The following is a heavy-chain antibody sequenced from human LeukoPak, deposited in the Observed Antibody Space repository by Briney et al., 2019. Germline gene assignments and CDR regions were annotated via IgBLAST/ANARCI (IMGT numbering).Heavy chain of an antibody. V-gene: IGHV4-59*01. CDR1: GGSISSYY. D-gene: IGHD6-13*01. CDR2: IYYSGST. Sequence: SETLSLTCTVSGGSISSYYWSWIRQPPGKGLEWIGYIYYSGSTNYNPSLKSRVTISVDTSKKQFSLKLRSVTAADTAVYYCGCIAATGKFDFWGQGTLVTVSS. CDR3: GCIAATGKFDF. J-gene: IGHJ4*02.